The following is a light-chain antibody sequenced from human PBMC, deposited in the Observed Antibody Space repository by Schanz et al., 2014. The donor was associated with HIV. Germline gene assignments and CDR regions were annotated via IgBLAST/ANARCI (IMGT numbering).Light chain of an antibody. V-gene: IGLV1-44*01. CDR1: SSNIRTNA. CDR2: NTF. J-gene: IGLJ3*02. CDR3: ATWVDSLNGWV. Sequence: QSVLTQPPSASGTPGQRVTISCSVSSSNIRTNAVHWYQQLPGTAPRLVIYNTFHRPSGVPDRFSGSQSGTSASLAISGLQSEDEADYYCATWVDSLNGWVFGGGTKLTVL.